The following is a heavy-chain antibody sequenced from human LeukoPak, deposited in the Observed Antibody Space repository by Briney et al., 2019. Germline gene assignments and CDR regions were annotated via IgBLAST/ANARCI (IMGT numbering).Heavy chain of an antibody. CDR1: GGSISSGDYY. D-gene: IGHD3-9*01. Sequence: PSETLSLTCVVSGGSISSGDYYWHWIRQPAGKGLQWIGRIYTSGTSNYNPSLESRITIDTSQNQFFLTLTSVAAADTAVYYCARQYSDILTGYHRGELYWYFDLWGRGTLVTVSS. CDR2: IYTSGTS. V-gene: IGHV4-61*02. CDR3: ARQYSDILTGYHRGELYWYFDL. J-gene: IGHJ2*01.